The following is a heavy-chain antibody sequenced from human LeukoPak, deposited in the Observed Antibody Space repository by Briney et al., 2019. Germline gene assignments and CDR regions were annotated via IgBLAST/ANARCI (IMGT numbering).Heavy chain of an antibody. CDR1: GFTFSSYA. V-gene: IGHV3-23*01. CDR3: AKLADGYNKVHDY. CDR2: VSGSAGST. Sequence: GGSLRLSCAASGFTFSSYAMSWVRQAPGKGLEWVSAVSGSAGSTYYADSVKGRFTISRDNSKNTLYLQMNTLRAEDTAVYYCAKLADGYNKVHDYWGQGTLVTVSS. D-gene: IGHD5-24*01. J-gene: IGHJ4*02.